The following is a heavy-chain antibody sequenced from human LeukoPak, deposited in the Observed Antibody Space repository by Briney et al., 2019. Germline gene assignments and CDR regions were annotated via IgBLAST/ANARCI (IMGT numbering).Heavy chain of an antibody. CDR1: GFTFSTYW. D-gene: IGHD6-19*01. CDR2: INTDGSST. J-gene: IGHJ4*02. V-gene: IGHV3-74*01. Sequence: GGSLRFSCAASGFTFSTYWMHWVRQAPGKGLVWVSRINTDGSSTSYADSVKGRFTISRDNAKNTLYLQMNSLRAEDTAVYYCARGGESRAVAVTGIGYWGQGTLVTVSS. CDR3: ARGGESRAVAVTGIGY.